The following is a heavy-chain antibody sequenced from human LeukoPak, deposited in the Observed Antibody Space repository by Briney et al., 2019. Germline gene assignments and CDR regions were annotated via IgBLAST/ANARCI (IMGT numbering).Heavy chain of an antibody. V-gene: IGHV1-18*01. CDR2: ISAYKGNT. Sequence: ASVKVSCKASGGTFSRLAISWVRQAPGQGLEWMGWISAYKGNTDYAQRLQGRVTMTTDTSTSTAYMELRSLRSDDTAVYYCARDGVSSSWSSFDYWGQGTLVTVSS. J-gene: IGHJ4*02. CDR1: GGTFSRLA. D-gene: IGHD6-13*01. CDR3: ARDGVSSSWSSFDY.